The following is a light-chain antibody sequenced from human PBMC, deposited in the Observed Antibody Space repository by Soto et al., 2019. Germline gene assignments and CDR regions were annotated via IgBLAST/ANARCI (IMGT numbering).Light chain of an antibody. CDR2: GAS. J-gene: IGKJ5*01. V-gene: IGKV3-20*01. CDR1: QSVSSSY. CDR3: QQYGSSPRGIT. Sequence: EIVLTQSPGTLSLSPGERATLSCRASQSVSSSYLAWYQQKPGQAPRLLIYGASSRATGIPDRFSGSGSGTDFTLTISRLEPEDFAVHYCQQYGSSPRGITFGQGTRLEIK.